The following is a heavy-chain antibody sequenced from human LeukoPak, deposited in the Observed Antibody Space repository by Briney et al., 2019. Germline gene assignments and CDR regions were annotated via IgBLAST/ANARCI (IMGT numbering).Heavy chain of an antibody. CDR1: GGSISGYY. D-gene: IGHD6-13*01. Sequence: SETLSLTCTVSGGSISGYYWSWIRQPPGKGLEWIGYTSYSGSTNYNPSLRSRVTMSVDTSKNQFSLKLSSVTAADTAVYYCAKYLAASGESHLDYWGQGTLVTVSS. V-gene: IGHV4-59*03. CDR2: TSYSGST. CDR3: AKYLAASGESHLDY. J-gene: IGHJ4*02.